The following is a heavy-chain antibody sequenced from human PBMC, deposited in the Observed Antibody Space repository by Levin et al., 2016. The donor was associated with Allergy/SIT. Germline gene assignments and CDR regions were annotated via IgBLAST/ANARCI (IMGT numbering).Heavy chain of an antibody. J-gene: IGHJ3*02. CDR1: GGSISSGGYS. CDR3: ARSRATVTYVDI. Sequence: LRLSCAVSGGSISSGGYSWSWIRQPPGKDLEWIGYIYHSGSTYYNPSLKSRVTISVDRSKNQFSLKLSSVTAADTAVYYCARSRATVTYVDIWGQGTMVTVSS. CDR2: IYHSGST. D-gene: IGHD4-17*01. V-gene: IGHV4-30-2*01.